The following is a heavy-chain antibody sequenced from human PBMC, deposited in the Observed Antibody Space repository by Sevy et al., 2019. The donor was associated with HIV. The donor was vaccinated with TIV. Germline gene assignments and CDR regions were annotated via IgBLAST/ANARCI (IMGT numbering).Heavy chain of an antibody. CDR3: ASVASSEVNDALDI. CDR1: GFTFSSYA. J-gene: IGHJ3*02. D-gene: IGHD2-21*01. CDR2: ISYDGSNK. Sequence: GGSLRLSCAASGFTFSSYAMHWVRQAPGKGLEWVAVISYDGSNKYYADSVKGRFTISRDNSKNTLYLQMNSLRAEDTAVYYCASVASSEVNDALDIWGQGTMVTVSS. V-gene: IGHV3-30-3*01.